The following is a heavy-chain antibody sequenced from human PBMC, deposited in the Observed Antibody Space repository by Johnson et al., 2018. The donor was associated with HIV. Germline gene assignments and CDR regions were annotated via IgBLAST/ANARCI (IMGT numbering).Heavy chain of an antibody. J-gene: IGHJ3*02. CDR3: AREVVGFDI. V-gene: IGHV3-9*01. CDR1: GFTFDDYA. D-gene: IGHD1-26*01. CDR2: ISWNSGSI. Sequence: VQLVESGGGLVQPGRSLRLSCAASGFTFDDYAMHWVRQAPGKGLEWVSGISWNSGSIDYADSVKGRCTISRDNSKNTLYLQMNSLRAEDTAVYYCAREVVGFDIWGQGTMVTVSS.